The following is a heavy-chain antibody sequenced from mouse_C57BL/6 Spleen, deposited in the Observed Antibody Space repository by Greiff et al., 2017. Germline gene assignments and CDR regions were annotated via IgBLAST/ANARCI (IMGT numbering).Heavy chain of an antibody. CDR1: GYTFTSYW. Sequence: QVQLQQSGAELVKPGASVKMSCKASGYTFTSYWITWVKQRPGQGLEWIGDIYPGSGSTNYNEKFKSKATLTVDTSSSTAYMQLSSLTSEDSAVYYCARGGTGTGYFDVWGTGTTVTVSS. CDR3: ARGGTGTGYFDV. J-gene: IGHJ1*03. D-gene: IGHD4-1*01. V-gene: IGHV1-55*01. CDR2: IYPGSGST.